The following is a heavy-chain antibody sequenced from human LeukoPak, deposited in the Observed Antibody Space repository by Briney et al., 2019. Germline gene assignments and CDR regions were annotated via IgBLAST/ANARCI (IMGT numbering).Heavy chain of an antibody. V-gene: IGHV3-74*01. Sequence: QPGGSLRLSCAAPGFTFSNYWMHWVRQAPGKGLVWASRINGDGSTTNYVDSVKGRFTISRDNAKNTLFLQMNSLRAEDTAVYYCAGGRGSYGLWDSWGQGTLVTVSS. CDR1: GFTFSNYW. CDR3: AGGRGSYGLWDS. CDR2: INGDGSTT. J-gene: IGHJ4*02. D-gene: IGHD1-26*01.